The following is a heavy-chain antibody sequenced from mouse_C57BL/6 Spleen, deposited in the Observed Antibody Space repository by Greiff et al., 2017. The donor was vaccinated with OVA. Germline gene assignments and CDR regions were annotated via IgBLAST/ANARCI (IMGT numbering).Heavy chain of an antibody. CDR2: ISYDGSN. Sequence: VQLKESGPGLVKPSQSLSLTCSVTGYSITSGYYWNWIRQFPGNKLEWMGYISYDGSNNYNPSLKNRISITRDTSKNQFFLKLNSVTTEDTATYYCARAYYSNPFDYWGQGTTLTVSS. CDR3: ARAYYSNPFDY. V-gene: IGHV3-6*01. J-gene: IGHJ2*01. D-gene: IGHD2-5*01. CDR1: GYSITSGYY.